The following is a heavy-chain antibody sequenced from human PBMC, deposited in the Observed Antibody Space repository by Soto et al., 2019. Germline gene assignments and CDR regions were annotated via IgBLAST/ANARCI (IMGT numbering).Heavy chain of an antibody. D-gene: IGHD4-17*01. J-gene: IGHJ4*02. V-gene: IGHV4-34*01. CDR1: GGSFSGYY. CDR2: INHSGST. CDR3: ARRYGDAVDF. Sequence: SETLSLTCAVYGGSFSGYYWSWIRQPPGKGLEWIGEINHSGSTNYNPSLKSRVTISVDTSKNQFSLKLSSVTAADTAVYYCARRYGDAVDFWGQGTLVTVSS.